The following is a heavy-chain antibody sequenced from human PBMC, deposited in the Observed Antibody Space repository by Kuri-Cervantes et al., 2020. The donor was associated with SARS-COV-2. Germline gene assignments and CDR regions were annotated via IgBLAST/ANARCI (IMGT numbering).Heavy chain of an antibody. J-gene: IGHJ6*02. D-gene: IGHD6-6*01. Sequence: GESLKISCAASAFTFSSYAMHWVRPAPGKGLEWVAIISYNGSNKYYADSVKGRFTISRDNSKNTLYLQMNSLRAEDTAVYYCVNQLHSSSWAWWEGGDYGMDAWGQGTTVTVSS. CDR2: ISYNGSNK. CDR3: VNQLHSSSWAWWEGGDYGMDA. CDR1: AFTFSSYA. V-gene: IGHV3-30-3*01.